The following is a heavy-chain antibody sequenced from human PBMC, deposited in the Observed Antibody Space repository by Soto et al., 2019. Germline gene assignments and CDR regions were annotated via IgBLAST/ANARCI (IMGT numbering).Heavy chain of an antibody. CDR1: GYTFTSYA. Sequence: ASVKVSCKASGYTFTSYAMHWVRQAPGQRLEWMGWINAGNGNTKYSQKFQGRVTITRDTSASTAYMELSSLRSEDTAVYYCARGGFWSGYLVWWFDPWGQGTLVTVSS. V-gene: IGHV1-3*01. CDR3: ARGGFWSGYLVWWFDP. J-gene: IGHJ5*02. CDR2: INAGNGNT. D-gene: IGHD3-3*01.